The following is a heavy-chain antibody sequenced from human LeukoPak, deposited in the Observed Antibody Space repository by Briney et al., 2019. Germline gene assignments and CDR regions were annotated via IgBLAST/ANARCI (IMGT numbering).Heavy chain of an antibody. CDR3: ARRVAGSSFRDY. J-gene: IGHJ4*02. Sequence: ASVKVSCKTSGYTFTIFDINWVRQAPGQGLEFMGWMNPKTGDTVYAQKFQGRVTMTRDASIGTAYMELSRLTSEDTAVYYCARRVAGSSFRDYWGQGILVTVSS. V-gene: IGHV1-8*01. CDR1: GYTFTIFD. CDR2: MNPKTGDT.